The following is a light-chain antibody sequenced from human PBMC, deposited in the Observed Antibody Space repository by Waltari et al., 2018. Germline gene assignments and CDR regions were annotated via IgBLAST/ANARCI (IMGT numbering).Light chain of an antibody. J-gene: IGKJ1*01. CDR1: QSVSGN. Sequence: EIVLTQSPVPLSLSPGERATLTCRADQSVSGNLAWYQHKPGQAPRLLIYDIFNRATGIPARFSGSGSGTDFTLTISSLEPEDFATYYCHQRGGWPSTFGQGTRVEIK. CDR3: HQRGGWPST. CDR2: DIF. V-gene: IGKV3-11*01.